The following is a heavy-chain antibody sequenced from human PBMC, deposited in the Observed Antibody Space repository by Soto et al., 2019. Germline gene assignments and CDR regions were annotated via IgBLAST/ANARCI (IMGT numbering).Heavy chain of an antibody. CDR1: GGSISSGDYY. J-gene: IGHJ5*02. CDR3: ARAGLEWSYNWFDP. D-gene: IGHD3-3*01. Sequence: SETMSLTCTVSGGSISSGDYYWSWIRQPPGKGLEWIGYIYYSGSTYYNPSLKSRVTISVDTSKNQFSLKLSSVTAADTAVYYCARAGLEWSYNWFDPWGQGTLVTVSS. V-gene: IGHV4-30-4*01. CDR2: IYYSGST.